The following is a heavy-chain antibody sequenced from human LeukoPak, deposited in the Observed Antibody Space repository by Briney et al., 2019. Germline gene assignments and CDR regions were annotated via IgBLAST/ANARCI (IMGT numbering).Heavy chain of an antibody. Sequence: GGSLRLSCAASGFTFSNYWMHWVRQAPGKGLVWVSRINSDGINTSYADSVKGRFTISRDNAKNSLYLQMNSLRAEDTAVYYCARAGYYYDSSGYYSHYYMDVWGKGTTVTISS. CDR1: GFTFSNYW. J-gene: IGHJ6*03. CDR3: ARAGYYYDSSGYYSHYYMDV. D-gene: IGHD3-22*01. V-gene: IGHV3-74*01. CDR2: INSDGINT.